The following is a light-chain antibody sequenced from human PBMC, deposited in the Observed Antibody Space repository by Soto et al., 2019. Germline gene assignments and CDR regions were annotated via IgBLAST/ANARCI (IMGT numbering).Light chain of an antibody. Sequence: ILMTQSPATLSVSPGERATLSCRASQSVSNNLAWYQQKPGQAPRLLIYDASTRATGIPARFSGSGSGTEFTLTISGLQSEDFAVYYCQQYNNWPSWTFGQGTKVQLK. CDR2: DAS. CDR3: QQYNNWPSWT. V-gene: IGKV3-15*01. CDR1: QSVSNN. J-gene: IGKJ1*01.